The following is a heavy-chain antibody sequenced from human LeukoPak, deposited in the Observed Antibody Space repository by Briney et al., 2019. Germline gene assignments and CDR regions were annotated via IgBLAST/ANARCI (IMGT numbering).Heavy chain of an antibody. J-gene: IGHJ3*02. CDR1: GGSISSYY. CDR2: IYYSGST. Sequence: SETLSLTCTASGGSISSYYWSWIRQPPGKGLEWIGYIYYSGSTNYNPSLKSRVTISVDTSKNQFSLKLSSVTAADTAVYYCARDLSSSTAFDIWGQGTMVTVSS. D-gene: IGHD2-2*01. CDR3: ARDLSSSTAFDI. V-gene: IGHV4-59*01.